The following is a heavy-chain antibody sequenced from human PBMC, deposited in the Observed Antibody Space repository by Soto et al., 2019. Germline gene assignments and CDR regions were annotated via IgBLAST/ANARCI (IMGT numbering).Heavy chain of an antibody. CDR1: GFTFSSYG. Sequence: QVQLVESGGGVVQPGRSLRLSCAASGFTFSSYGIHWVRQAPGKGLEWVAFISYDGGNKYYADSVKGRFTISRDNSKNTLFLQMNSLRAEETAVYYCAKVIITFGGSRYGLDVWGQGTTVTVSS. D-gene: IGHD3-16*01. J-gene: IGHJ6*02. CDR2: ISYDGGNK. CDR3: AKVIITFGGSRYGLDV. V-gene: IGHV3-30*18.